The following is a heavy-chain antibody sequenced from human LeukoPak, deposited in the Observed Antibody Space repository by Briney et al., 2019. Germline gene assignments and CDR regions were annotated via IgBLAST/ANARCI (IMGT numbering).Heavy chain of an antibody. Sequence: ASVKVSCKASLYTFTSYGISWVRQAPRQGLEWLGWISAYNGNTNYAQKPQGRVTMTTAISTSTAYMGLRRLRSDDTAVYYCARRTGPNLWDYWGQGTLVTVSS. CDR1: LYTFTSYG. CDR2: ISAYNGNT. V-gene: IGHV1-18*01. CDR3: ARRTGPNLWDY. J-gene: IGHJ4*02. D-gene: IGHD2-21*01.